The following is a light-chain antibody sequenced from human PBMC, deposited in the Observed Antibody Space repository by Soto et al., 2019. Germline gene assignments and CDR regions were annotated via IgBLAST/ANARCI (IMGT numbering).Light chain of an antibody. CDR3: QHYVSSPRT. Sequence: PLSCWASQSVSSSSLAWYQQKPGQAPRLLIYGASSRATGIPDRFSGSGSGTDFTLTISRLEPEDFAVYYCQHYVSSPRTFGQGTKVEIK. J-gene: IGKJ1*01. V-gene: IGKV3-20*01. CDR2: GAS. CDR1: QSVSSSS.